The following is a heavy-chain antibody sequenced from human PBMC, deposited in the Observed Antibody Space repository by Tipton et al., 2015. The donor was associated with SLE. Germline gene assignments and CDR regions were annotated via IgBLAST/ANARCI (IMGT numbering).Heavy chain of an antibody. CDR1: GDSINNKNYY. CDR2: MYHSGGA. J-gene: IGHJ4*02. Sequence: LRLSCTVSGDSINNKNYYWVWIRQPPGKGLEWIGAMYHSGGAFYNPSLKNRVTISLVSSRDHFSLDLTSVTAADTAIYYCARYRMLMIASFDYWGQGIPVTVSS. CDR3: ARYRMLMIASFDY. V-gene: IGHV4-39*07. D-gene: IGHD3-16*01.